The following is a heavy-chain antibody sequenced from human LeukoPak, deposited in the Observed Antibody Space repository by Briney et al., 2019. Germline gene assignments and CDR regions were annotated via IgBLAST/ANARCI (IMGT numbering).Heavy chain of an antibody. CDR1: GGTFSSYA. V-gene: IGHV1-69*05. D-gene: IGHD3-22*01. Sequence: GSSVKVSCKASGGTFSSYAISWVRQAPGQGLEWMGRIIPIVGTANYAQKFQGRVTITTDESTSTAYMELSSLRSEDTAVYYCARELYYYDSSGYYSFAFDIWGQGTMVTVSS. CDR3: ARELYYYDSSGYYSFAFDI. CDR2: IIPIVGTA. J-gene: IGHJ3*02.